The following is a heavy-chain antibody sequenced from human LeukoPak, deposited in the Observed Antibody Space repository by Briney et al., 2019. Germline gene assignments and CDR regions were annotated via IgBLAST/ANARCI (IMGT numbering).Heavy chain of an antibody. CDR1: GFTFSSYA. D-gene: IGHD3-22*01. J-gene: IGHJ4*02. Sequence: GGSLRLSCAASGFTFSSYAMSWVRQAPGKGLEWVSAISGSGGSTYYADSVKGRFTTSRDNSKNTLYLQMNSLRAEDTAVYYCAKDPYYDSSGGVAFDYWGQGTLVTVSS. CDR3: AKDPYYDSSGGVAFDY. CDR2: ISGSGGST. V-gene: IGHV3-23*01.